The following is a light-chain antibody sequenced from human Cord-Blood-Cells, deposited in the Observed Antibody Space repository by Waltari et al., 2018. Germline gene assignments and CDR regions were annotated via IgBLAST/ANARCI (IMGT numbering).Light chain of an antibody. CDR1: NIGSKN. J-gene: IGLJ1*01. V-gene: IGLV3-9*01. Sequence: SYEPPQPLSVSVALGQTARITCGGNNIGSKNVPWYQQKPGQAPVLVIYRDSNRPSGIPERFSGSNSGNTATLTISRAQAGDEADYYCQVWDSSTVFGTGTKVTVL. CDR3: QVWDSSTV. CDR2: RDS.